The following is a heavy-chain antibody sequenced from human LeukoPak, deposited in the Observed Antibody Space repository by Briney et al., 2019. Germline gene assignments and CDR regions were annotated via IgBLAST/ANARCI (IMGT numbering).Heavy chain of an antibody. CDR2: ISRNGGIR. D-gene: IGHD1-1*01. V-gene: IGHV3-30*14. CDR1: GFIFSTYD. J-gene: IGHJ3*02. CDR3: ASLTPYKRNDWGSNI. Sequence: PGTSLTLFCAASGFIFSTYDMHCVRQAPGKGLVCVAVISRNGGIRYHADSVKGRFTISRDNSKNTLYLQMSSLRVEDTAVYYCASLTPYKRNDWGSNIWGQGTVVTVSS.